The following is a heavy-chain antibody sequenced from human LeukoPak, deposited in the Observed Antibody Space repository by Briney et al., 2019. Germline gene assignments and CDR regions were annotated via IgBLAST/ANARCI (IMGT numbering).Heavy chain of an antibody. CDR2: MYYSGCT. V-gene: IGHV4-39*01. D-gene: IGHD6-13*01. Sequence: SETLSLTCTVSGVSISSSSYYWGWIRQPPGKGLEWIGSMYYSGCTFYTPSLSTRVTISVDTSKHQFSLRLSSMTAADTAVYYCATLYGYSNTWYYPYFDNWGQGTLVTVSS. CDR3: ATLYGYSNTWYYPYFDN. CDR1: GVSISSSSYY. J-gene: IGHJ4*02.